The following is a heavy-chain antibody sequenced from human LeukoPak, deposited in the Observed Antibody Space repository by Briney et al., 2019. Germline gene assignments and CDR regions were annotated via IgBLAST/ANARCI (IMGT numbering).Heavy chain of an antibody. Sequence: GASVKVSCKVSGYTLTELPMHWVRQAPGKGLEWMGIINHSGGSTSYAQKFQGRVTMTRDTSTSTVYMELSSLRSEDTAVYYCAREGRITIFGVVTAGLDYWGQGTLVTVSS. CDR1: GYTLTELP. D-gene: IGHD3-3*01. CDR3: AREGRITIFGVVTAGLDY. V-gene: IGHV1-46*01. CDR2: INHSGGST. J-gene: IGHJ4*02.